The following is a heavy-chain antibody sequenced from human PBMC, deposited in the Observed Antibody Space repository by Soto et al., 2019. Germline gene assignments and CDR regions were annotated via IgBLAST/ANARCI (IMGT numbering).Heavy chain of an antibody. D-gene: IGHD4-17*01. CDR3: AKVVVAVTGFVN. CDR1: RFTFSNYA. Sequence: EVQLLESGGGLIQPGGSLRLSCAASRFTFSNYAMSWVRQAPGKGLEWVSSIGATGATTYYADSVKGRFTISRDNSKNPLYLQMNSLRAEDTAVYYCAKVVVAVTGFVNWGREPWSPSPQ. J-gene: IGHJ4*02. V-gene: IGHV3-23*01. CDR2: IGATGATT.